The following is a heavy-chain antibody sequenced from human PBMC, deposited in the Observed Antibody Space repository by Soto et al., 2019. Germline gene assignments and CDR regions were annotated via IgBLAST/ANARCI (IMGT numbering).Heavy chain of an antibody. V-gene: IGHV3-21*06. Sequence: GGPLRLSCAAFGVTFTRYSMNRVRQATGKGLEWVSSISSTTNYIYYGDSMKGRFTISRDNAKNSLYLEMNSLRAEDTAVYYCARESEDLTSNFDYWGQGTLVTVSS. CDR1: GVTFTRYS. CDR3: ARESEDLTSNFDY. CDR2: ISSTTNYI. J-gene: IGHJ4*02.